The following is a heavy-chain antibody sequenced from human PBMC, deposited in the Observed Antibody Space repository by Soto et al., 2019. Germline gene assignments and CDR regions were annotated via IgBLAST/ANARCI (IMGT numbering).Heavy chain of an antibody. V-gene: IGHV1-2*02. CDR1: GYTFPDYY. Sequence: QVQLVQSGAEVKKAGASVKVSCKASGYTFPDYYIHWVRQAPGQGLEWMGWIDPNSGGTNYAQKFQGRVTMTRDTSISPDNMELSRLRSDDTALDYGTRINLYSSGWYDNYFDLWCQGTLVTVSS. CDR2: IDPNSGGT. J-gene: IGHJ4*02. CDR3: TRINLYSSGWYDNYFDL. D-gene: IGHD6-19*01.